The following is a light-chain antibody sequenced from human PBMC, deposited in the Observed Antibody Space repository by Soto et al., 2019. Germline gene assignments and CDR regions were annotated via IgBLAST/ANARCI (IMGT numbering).Light chain of an antibody. Sequence: QMTQTTSSVSASIGDRVPISCRASQSIYKWLVWYQQKSGKAPKLLIYAASSLQSGVPSRFSGSGYGTDFTLTISSLQPEDFATYYCQQADSIPLSSGGGTKVDIK. J-gene: IGKJ4*01. CDR2: AAS. V-gene: IGKV1-12*01. CDR1: QSIYKW. CDR3: QQADSIPLS.